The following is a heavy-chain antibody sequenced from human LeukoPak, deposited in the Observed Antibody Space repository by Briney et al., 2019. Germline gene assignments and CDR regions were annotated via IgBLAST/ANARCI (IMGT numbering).Heavy chain of an antibody. J-gene: IGHJ4*02. CDR3: ARDLWGSGGSRFDY. CDR1: GGSISSGGYY. D-gene: IGHD2-15*01. CDR2: IYYSGST. Sequence: PSETLSLTCTVSGGSISSGGYYWSWIRQHPGKGLEWIGYIYYSGSTYYNPSPKSRVTISVDTSKNQFSLKLSSVTAADTAVYYCARDLWGSGGSRFDYWGQGTLVTVSS. V-gene: IGHV4-31*03.